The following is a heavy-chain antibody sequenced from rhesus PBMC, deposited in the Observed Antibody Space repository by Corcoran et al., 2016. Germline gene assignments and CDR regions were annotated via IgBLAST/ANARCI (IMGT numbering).Heavy chain of an antibody. CDR2: IYWNDSK. CDR3: ARVYSSGWYGFDY. CDR1: GFSISTTGTG. J-gene: IGHJ4*01. Sequence: QVTLKESGPALVKPTQTLTLTCTFSGFSISTTGTGVGCTRHPPGKALKWLASIYWNDSKNYSTSLTSRLTISKDTSRNPVVMTVTNMDPLYTATYYCARVYSSGWYGFDYWGQGVLVTVSS. D-gene: IGHD6-31*01. V-gene: IGHV2-95*01.